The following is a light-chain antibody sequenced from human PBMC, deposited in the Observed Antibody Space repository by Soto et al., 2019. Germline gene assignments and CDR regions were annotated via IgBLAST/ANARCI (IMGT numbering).Light chain of an antibody. CDR2: DNS. CDR1: NIGSKS. CDR3: QVWDISSDHWV. J-gene: IGLJ3*02. V-gene: IGLV3-21*02. Sequence: SYVLTQPPSVSVAPGQTASISCGGENIGSKSVHWYQRKPGQAPVLVVNDNSDRPSGIPERFSGTNSGNTATLTISRVDAGDEADYYCQVWDISSDHWVFGGGTKLTVL.